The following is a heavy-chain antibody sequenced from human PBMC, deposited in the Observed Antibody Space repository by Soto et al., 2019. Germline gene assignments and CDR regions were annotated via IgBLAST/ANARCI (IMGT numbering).Heavy chain of an antibody. CDR3: ARDLRITNLYYFDY. CDR2: IYSGGST. CDR1: GFTVSSNY. J-gene: IGHJ4*02. D-gene: IGHD3-3*01. V-gene: IGHV3-66*01. Sequence: GGSLRLSCAASGFTVSSNYMSWVRQAPGKGLEWVSVIYSGGSTYYADSVKGRFTISRDNSKNTLYLQMNSLRAEDTAVYYCARDLRITNLYYFDYWGQGTLVTVSS.